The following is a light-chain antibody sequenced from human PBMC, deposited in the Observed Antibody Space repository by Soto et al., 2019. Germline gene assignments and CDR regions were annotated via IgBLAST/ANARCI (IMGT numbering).Light chain of an antibody. J-gene: IGKJ1*01. CDR1: QTINRW. Sequence: DIQMTQSPSTLSASVGDTVIITCRASQTINRWLAWYQQKSGQAPKVLIYMASNLERGAPSRFSGSGSGIEFTLTISNLQPADFATYYCQQYLSYPWTFGQGTKVEIK. CDR3: QQYLSYPWT. V-gene: IGKV1-5*03. CDR2: MAS.